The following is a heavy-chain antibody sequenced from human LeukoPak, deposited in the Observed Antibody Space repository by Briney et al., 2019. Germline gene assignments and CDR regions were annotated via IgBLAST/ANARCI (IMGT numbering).Heavy chain of an antibody. V-gene: IGHV3-11*01. D-gene: IGHD3-3*01. CDR1: GFTFSDYY. CDR3: ARGYDFWSGYARGIDAFDI. CDR2: ISSSGSTI. J-gene: IGHJ3*02. Sequence: GGSLRLSCAASGFTFSDYYMSWIRRAPGKGLEWVSYISSSGSTIYYADSVKGRFTISRDNAKNSLYLQMNSLRAEDTAVYYCARGYDFWSGYARGIDAFDIWGQGTMVTVSS.